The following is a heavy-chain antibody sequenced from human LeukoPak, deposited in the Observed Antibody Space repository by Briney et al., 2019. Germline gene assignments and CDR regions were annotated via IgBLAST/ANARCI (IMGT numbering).Heavy chain of an antibody. V-gene: IGHV1-2*06. J-gene: IGHJ4*02. CDR3: AREVRQYAYGDYAY. D-gene: IGHD4-17*01. CDR2: INPNSGGT. Sequence: ASVNVSCKASGYTFTVYYMHWGRQAPGQGREWRGRINPNSGGTNYAQQFQGRGTMTRDTSITTAYMELSRLRSDDTAVYYCAREVRQYAYGDYAYWGQGTLVTVSS. CDR1: GYTFTVYY.